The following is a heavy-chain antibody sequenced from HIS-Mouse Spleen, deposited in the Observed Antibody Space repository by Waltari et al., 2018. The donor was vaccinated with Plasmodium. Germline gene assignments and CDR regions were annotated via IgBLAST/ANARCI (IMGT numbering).Heavy chain of an antibody. J-gene: IGHJ4*02. Sequence: QVQLQQWGAGLLKPSETLSLTCAVDGGSFSVYYGSWIRQPPGKGLEWIGEINHSGSTNYNPSLKSRVTISVDTSKNQFSLKLSSVTAADTAVYYCARGPGYSSGWYYFDYWGQGTLVTVSS. V-gene: IGHV4-34*01. CDR1: GGSFSVYY. CDR3: ARGPGYSSGWYYFDY. D-gene: IGHD6-19*01. CDR2: INHSGST.